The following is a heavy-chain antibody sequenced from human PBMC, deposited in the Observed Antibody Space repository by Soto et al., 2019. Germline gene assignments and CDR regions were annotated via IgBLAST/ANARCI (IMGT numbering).Heavy chain of an antibody. CDR2: ISWNSGSI. J-gene: IGHJ6*02. V-gene: IGHV3-9*01. CDR3: AKDIEVATIFYGMDV. CDR1: VFHFDDYI. Sequence: HGGSLRFSCAASVFHFDDYIMHWVRQAPGKGLEWVSGISWNSGSIGYADSVKGRFTISRDNAKNSLYLQMNSLRAEDTALYYCAKDIEVATIFYGMDVWGQGTTVTVSS. D-gene: IGHD5-12*01.